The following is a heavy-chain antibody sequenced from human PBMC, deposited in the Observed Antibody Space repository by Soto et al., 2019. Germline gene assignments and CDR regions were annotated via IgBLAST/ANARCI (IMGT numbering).Heavy chain of an antibody. CDR2: IYYSGST. J-gene: IGHJ4*02. D-gene: IGHD3-22*01. V-gene: IGHV4-31*03. Sequence: SETLSLTCTVSGGSISSGGYYWSWIRQHPGKGLEWIGYIYYSGSTYYNPSLKSRVTISVDTSKNQFSLKLSSVTAADTAVYYCATQAIGAFDYWGQGTLVTVSS. CDR1: GGSISSGGYY. CDR3: ATQAIGAFDY.